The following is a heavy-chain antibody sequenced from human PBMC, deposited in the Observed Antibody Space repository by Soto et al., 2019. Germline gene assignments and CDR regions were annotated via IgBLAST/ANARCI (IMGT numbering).Heavy chain of an antibody. CDR3: AKDRIAVAGTVEYFDY. CDR2: ISGSGGST. V-gene: IGHV3-23*01. J-gene: IGHJ4*02. D-gene: IGHD6-19*01. Sequence: PGGSLRLSCAASGFTFSSYAMSWVRQAPGKGLEWVSAISGSGGSTYYADSVEGRFTISRDNSKNTLYLQMNSLRAEDTAVYYCAKDRIAVAGTVEYFDYWGQGTLVTVSS. CDR1: GFTFSSYA.